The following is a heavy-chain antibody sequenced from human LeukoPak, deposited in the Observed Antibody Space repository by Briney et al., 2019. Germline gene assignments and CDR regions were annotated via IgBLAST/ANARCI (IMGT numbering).Heavy chain of an antibody. CDR2: IYHNGNT. CDR3: ASGGYSYGFDY. J-gene: IGHJ4*02. D-gene: IGHD5-18*01. V-gene: IGHV4-30-2*01. CDR1: GGSISSGGYS. Sequence: SQTLSLTCAVSGGSISSGGYSWSWIRQPPGKGLEWIGYIYHNGNTYCSPSLKSRVTISVDRSKNQLSLKLSSVTAADTAMYYCASGGYSYGFDYWGQGTLVTVSS.